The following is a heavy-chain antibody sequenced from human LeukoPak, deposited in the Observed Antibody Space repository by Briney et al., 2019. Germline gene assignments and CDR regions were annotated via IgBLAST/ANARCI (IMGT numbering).Heavy chain of an antibody. CDR1: GFSLSSYE. CDR3: ARGPGYCSSTSCSGGIVY. J-gene: IGHJ4*02. D-gene: IGHD2-2*01. CDR2: ISSRGSTI. Sequence: GGSLRLSCEASGFSLSSYEMNWVRQAPGKGLEWVSHISSRGSTIYYADSVKGRFTISRDNAKNSLYLQMNSLRAEDTAVYYCARGPGYCSSTSCSGGIVYWGQGTLVTVSS. V-gene: IGHV3-48*03.